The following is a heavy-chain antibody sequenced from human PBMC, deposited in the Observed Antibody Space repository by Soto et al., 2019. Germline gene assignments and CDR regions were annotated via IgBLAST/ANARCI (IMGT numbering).Heavy chain of an antibody. CDR2: IKTKSDGATT. CDR3: TALTGTTMALDY. Sequence: XGSLRLSCAASGFTFSNACMNWVRQAPGKGLEWVGRIKTKSDGATTDYAAPVKGRFTISRDDSRNTLYLQMNSLKAEDTAVYYSTALTGTTMALDYCGQGTLVTVSS. D-gene: IGHD1-7*01. V-gene: IGHV3-15*01. CDR1: GFTFSNAC. J-gene: IGHJ4*02.